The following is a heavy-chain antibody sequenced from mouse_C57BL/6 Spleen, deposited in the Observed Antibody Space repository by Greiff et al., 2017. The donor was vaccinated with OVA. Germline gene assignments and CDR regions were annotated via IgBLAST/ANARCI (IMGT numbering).Heavy chain of an antibody. CDR1: GYAFSRYW. Sequence: QVQLQQSGAELVKPGASVKISCKASGYAFSRYWMNWVKQRPGKGLEWIGQIYPGDGDTKYNGKFKGKATLTAAKSSSKAYMQLSSLTSEDAAVYFCARHDYDEEDYFDYWGQGTTLTVSS. CDR2: IYPGDGDT. J-gene: IGHJ2*01. CDR3: ARHDYDEEDYFDY. D-gene: IGHD2-4*01. V-gene: IGHV1-80*01.